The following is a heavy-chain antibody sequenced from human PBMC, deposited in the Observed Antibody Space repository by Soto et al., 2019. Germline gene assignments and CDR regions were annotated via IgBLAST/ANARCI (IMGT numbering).Heavy chain of an antibody. Sequence: PSETLSLTCAVSGGSISSGGYSWSWIRQPPGKGLEWIGYIYHSGSTYYNPSLKSRVTISVDRSKNRFSLKLSSVTAADTAVYYCARGRRDYYDSSGYYLFDYWGQGTLVTVSS. CDR1: GGSISSGGYS. J-gene: IGHJ4*02. D-gene: IGHD3-22*01. CDR2: IYHSGST. CDR3: ARGRRDYYDSSGYYLFDY. V-gene: IGHV4-30-2*01.